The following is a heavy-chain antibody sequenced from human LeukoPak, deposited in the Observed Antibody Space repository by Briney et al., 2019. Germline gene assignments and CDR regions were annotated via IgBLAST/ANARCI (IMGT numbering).Heavy chain of an antibody. CDR2: IDTDGKST. J-gene: IGHJ4*02. CDR1: GFSFSSYW. Sequence: PGGSLRLSCAASGFSFSSYWMHWVRQAPGKGLVWVSRIDTDGKSTRYADSVKGRFTISRDNAKNTLYLQMNSLRAEDTAVYYCARAPNDYWSGYSAYFDYWGQGSLVTVSS. D-gene: IGHD3-3*01. V-gene: IGHV3-74*01. CDR3: ARAPNDYWSGYSAYFDY.